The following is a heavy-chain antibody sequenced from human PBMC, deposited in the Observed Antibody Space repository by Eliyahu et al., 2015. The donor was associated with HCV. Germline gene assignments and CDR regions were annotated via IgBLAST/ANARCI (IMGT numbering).Heavy chain of an antibody. V-gene: IGHV1-69*06. CDR3: ARVGGQVGPAALGGMDV. Sequence: QVQLVQSGAEVXKPGSSVXXSCKXSGXPFSSYAISWVRQAPGQGLEWMGGIIPVFGPTNYAQKFQGRVTITADKSTTTAYMELSRLRSEDTAVYYCARVGGQVGPAALGGMDVWGQGXTLTVXS. CDR1: GXPFSSYA. D-gene: IGHD2-2*01. CDR2: IIPVFGPT. J-gene: IGHJ6*02.